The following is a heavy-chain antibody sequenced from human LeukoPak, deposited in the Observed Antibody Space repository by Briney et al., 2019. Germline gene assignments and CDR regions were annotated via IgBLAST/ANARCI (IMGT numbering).Heavy chain of an antibody. CDR1: GGSFSVYY. V-gene: IGHV4-34*01. J-gene: IGHJ4*02. CDR2: INHSGST. D-gene: IGHD3-10*01. CDR3: AKAFSYYNSGTLDH. Sequence: SETLSLTCAVYGGSFSVYYWSWNRQPPGKGLEWIGEINHSGSTNYNPSLKSRVTISVDTSKNQFSLKLSSVTAADTAVYYCAKAFSYYNSGTLDHWGQGTLVTVSS.